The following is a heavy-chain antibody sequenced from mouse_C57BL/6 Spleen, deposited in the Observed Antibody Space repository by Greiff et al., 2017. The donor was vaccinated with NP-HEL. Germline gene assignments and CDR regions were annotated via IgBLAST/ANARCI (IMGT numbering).Heavy chain of an antibody. CDR1: GYTFTSYW. CDR3: ARASITTGVATGETAMDY. Sequence: QVQLKESGAELAKPGASVKLSCKASGYTFTSYWMHWVKQRPGQGLEWIGYINPSSGYTKYNQKFKDKATLTADKSSSTAYMQLSSLTYEDSAVYYCARASITTGVATGETAMDYWGQGTSVTVAS. CDR2: INPSSGYT. V-gene: IGHV1-7*01. D-gene: IGHD1-1*01. J-gene: IGHJ4*01.